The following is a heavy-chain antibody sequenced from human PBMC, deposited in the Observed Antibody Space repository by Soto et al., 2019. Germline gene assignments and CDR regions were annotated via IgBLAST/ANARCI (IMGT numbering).Heavy chain of an antibody. D-gene: IGHD3-10*01. CDR3: ARGRLYYYGSGSSDAFDI. CDR1: GFTFSSYD. Sequence: GGSLRLSCAASGFTFSSYDMHWVRQATGEGLEWVSAIGTAGDTYYPGSVKGRFTISRENAKNSLYLQMNSLRAGDTAVYYCARGRLYYYGSGSSDAFDIWGQGTMVTVSS. V-gene: IGHV3-13*04. CDR2: IGTAGDT. J-gene: IGHJ3*02.